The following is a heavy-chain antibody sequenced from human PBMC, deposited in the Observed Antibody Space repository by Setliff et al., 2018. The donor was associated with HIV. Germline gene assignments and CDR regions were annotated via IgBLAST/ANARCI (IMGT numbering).Heavy chain of an antibody. Sequence: GGSLRLSCAASGFTVSSNFMSWVRQAPGKGLEWVSVIYCGGDSTYSADSVKGRFTISRDNSKNPLYLQMNSLRAEDTAVYYCARGPPDIVVVPTTMRDAFDIWGQGTMVTVSS. CDR1: GFTVSSNF. D-gene: IGHD2-2*01. J-gene: IGHJ3*02. CDR3: ARGPPDIVVVPTTMRDAFDI. CDR2: IYCGGDST. V-gene: IGHV3-66*01.